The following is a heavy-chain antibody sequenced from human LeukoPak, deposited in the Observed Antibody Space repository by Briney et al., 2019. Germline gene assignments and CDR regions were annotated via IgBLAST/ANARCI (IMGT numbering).Heavy chain of an antibody. CDR1: GFTFSSYA. Sequence: GGSLRLSCAASGFTFSSYAMHWVRQAPGKGLEWVAVISYVGSNKYYADSVKGRFTISRDNSKNTLYLQMNSLRAEDTAVYYCARVGYSSSWYLIYYYYMDVWGKGTTVTVSS. CDR3: ARVGYSSSWYLIYYYYMDV. CDR2: ISYVGSNK. J-gene: IGHJ6*03. V-gene: IGHV3-30*04. D-gene: IGHD6-13*01.